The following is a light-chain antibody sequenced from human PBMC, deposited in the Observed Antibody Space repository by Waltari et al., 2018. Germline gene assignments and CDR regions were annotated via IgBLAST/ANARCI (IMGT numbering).Light chain of an antibody. CDR1: SSDVGGYNY. CDR3: CSYAGSITFWV. Sequence: QSALPQPRSVSGSPGQSVTISCTGTSSDVGGYNYVSWYQHHPGKAPKLIIYDVTKRPSGVPDRFSASKSDNTASLTISGLQAEDEADYYCCSYAGSITFWVFGGGTKLTVL. V-gene: IGLV2-11*01. CDR2: DVT. J-gene: IGLJ3*02.